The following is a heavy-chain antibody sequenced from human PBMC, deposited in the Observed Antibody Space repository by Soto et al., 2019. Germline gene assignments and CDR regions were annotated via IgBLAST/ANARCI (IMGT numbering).Heavy chain of an antibody. Sequence: PSETLSLTCAVSGYSISSGYYWGWIRQPPGKGLEWIGSIYHSGSTYYNPSLKSRVTISVDTSKNQFSLKLSSVTAADTAVYYCARSYGSGSYYNVIHPLVWFDPWGQGTLVTVSS. CDR3: ARSYGSGSYYNVIHPLVWFDP. CDR1: GYSISSGYY. J-gene: IGHJ5*02. V-gene: IGHV4-38-2*01. CDR2: IYHSGST. D-gene: IGHD3-10*01.